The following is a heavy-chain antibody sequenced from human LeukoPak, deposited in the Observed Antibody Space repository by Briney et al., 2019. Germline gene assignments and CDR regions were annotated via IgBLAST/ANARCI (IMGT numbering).Heavy chain of an antibody. CDR3: ARGFLKFDY. Sequence: GGSLRLSCAASGFTFSSYAMSWVRQAPGKGLEWVSAISGSGGSTYYADSVKGRFTISRDNAKNSLYLQMNSLRAEDTAVYYCARGFLKFDYWGQGTLVTVSS. CDR1: GFTFSSYA. D-gene: IGHD3-10*01. V-gene: IGHV3-23*01. CDR2: ISGSGGST. J-gene: IGHJ4*02.